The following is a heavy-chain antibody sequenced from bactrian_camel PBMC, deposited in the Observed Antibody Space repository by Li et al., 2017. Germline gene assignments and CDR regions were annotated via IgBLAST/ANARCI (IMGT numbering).Heavy chain of an antibody. CDR3: AVSATAYSVCDASWPNRGEYKY. CDR1: GNIHLRYC. Sequence: QLVESGGGSVKSGGSLRLSCAASGNIHLRYCMGWFRQSPGKEREGVAVIAGDGSTTYAASVKGRFTISQDNAKNTLYLQMSSLKPEDTAMYYCAVSATAYSVCDASWPNRGEYKYWGQGTQVTVS. V-gene: IGHV3S53*01. D-gene: IGHD4*01. J-gene: IGHJ4*01. CDR2: IAGDGST.